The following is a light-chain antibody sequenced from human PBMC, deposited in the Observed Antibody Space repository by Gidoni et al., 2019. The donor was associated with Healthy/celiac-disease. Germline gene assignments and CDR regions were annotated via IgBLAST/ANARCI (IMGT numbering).Light chain of an antibody. V-gene: IGKV3-15*01. J-gene: IGKJ1*01. CDR1: QSVSSN. CDR2: GAS. Sequence: EIVMTQSQATLSVSPGERATLSCRASQSVSSNLAWYQQKPGQAPRLLISGASTRATGIPARFSGSGSGTEFTLTFSRLQSEDFAVYYCQQYNNWPSWTFGQGTKVEIK. CDR3: QQYNNWPSWT.